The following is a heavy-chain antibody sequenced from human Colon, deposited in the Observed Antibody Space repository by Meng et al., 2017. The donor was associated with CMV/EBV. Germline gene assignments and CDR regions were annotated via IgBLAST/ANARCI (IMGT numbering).Heavy chain of an antibody. V-gene: IGHV3-23*01. J-gene: IGHJ6*02. CDR1: GFTFSSYA. Sequence: GESLKISCAASGFTFSSYAMSWVRQAPGKGLEWVSAISGSGGSTYYADSVKGRFTVSRDNAENSLYLHMNSLTTEDTGVYYCARDKVVVVPAPLFGMDVWGQGTTVTVSS. CDR3: ARDKVVVVPAPLFGMDV. CDR2: ISGSGGST. D-gene: IGHD2-2*01.